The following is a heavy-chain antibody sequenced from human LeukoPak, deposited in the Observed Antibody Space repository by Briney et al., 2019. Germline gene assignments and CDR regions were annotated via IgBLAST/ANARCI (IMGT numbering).Heavy chain of an antibody. CDR1: GGSISSYY. CDR3: AGTDSSGYDYYYMDV. D-gene: IGHD3-22*01. Sequence: SETLSLTCTVSGGSISSYYWSWIRQPPGKGLEWIGYIYYSGSTNYNPSLKSRVTISVDTSKNQFSLKLSSVTAADTAVYYCAGTDSSGYDYYYMDVWGKGTTVTVSS. V-gene: IGHV4-59*12. J-gene: IGHJ6*03. CDR2: IYYSGST.